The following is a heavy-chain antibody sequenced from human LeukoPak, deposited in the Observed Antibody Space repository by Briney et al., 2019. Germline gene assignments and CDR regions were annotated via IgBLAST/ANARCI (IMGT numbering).Heavy chain of an antibody. CDR3: ARERDLGGYDHFDY. CDR1: GGSISSYY. Sequence: SETLSLTCTVSGGSISSYYWSRIRQPPGKGLEWIGYIYYSGSTNYNPSLKSRVTISVDTSKNQFSLKLSSVTAADTAVYYCARERDLGGYDHFDYWGQGTLVTVSS. D-gene: IGHD5-12*01. J-gene: IGHJ4*02. CDR2: IYYSGST. V-gene: IGHV4-59*01.